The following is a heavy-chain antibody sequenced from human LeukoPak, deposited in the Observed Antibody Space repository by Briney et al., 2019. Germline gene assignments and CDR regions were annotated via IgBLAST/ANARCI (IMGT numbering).Heavy chain of an antibody. CDR2: ISSSSSTI. J-gene: IGHJ6*03. CDR1: GFTLSTYG. V-gene: IGHV3-48*04. CDR3: ARDSNYYYYMDV. Sequence: GGSLRLSCAASGFTLSTYGMHWVRQAPGKGLEWVSYISSSSSTIYYADSVKGRFTISRDNAKNSLYLQMNSLRAEDTAVYYCARDSNYYYYMDVWGKGTTVTVSS.